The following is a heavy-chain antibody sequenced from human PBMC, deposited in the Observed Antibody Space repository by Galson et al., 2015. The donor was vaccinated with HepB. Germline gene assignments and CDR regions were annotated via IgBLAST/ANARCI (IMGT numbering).Heavy chain of an antibody. CDR1: GFTFSSYA. J-gene: IGHJ6*03. D-gene: IGHD1-26*01. CDR2: ISGSGGST. V-gene: IGHV3-23*01. Sequence: SLRLSCAASGFTFSSYAMSWVRQAPGKGLEWVSAISGSGGSTYYADSVKGQFTISRDNSKNTLYLQMNSLRAEDTAVYYCAKRGAWELSIHYYYMDVWGKGTTVTVSS. CDR3: AKRGAWELSIHYYYMDV.